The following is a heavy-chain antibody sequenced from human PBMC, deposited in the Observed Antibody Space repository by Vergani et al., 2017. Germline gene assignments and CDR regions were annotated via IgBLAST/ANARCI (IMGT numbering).Heavy chain of an antibody. Sequence: QVQLVESGGGVVQPGRSLRLSCAASGFTFSSYAMHWVRQAPGKGLEWVAVISYDGSNKYYADSVKGRFTISRDNSKNTLYLQMNSLRAEDTAVYYCAAWDIVVVPAAQQTWGQGTLVTVSS. CDR1: GFTFSSYA. CDR3: AAWDIVVVPAAQQT. D-gene: IGHD2-2*01. V-gene: IGHV3-30-3*01. J-gene: IGHJ5*02. CDR2: ISYDGSNK.